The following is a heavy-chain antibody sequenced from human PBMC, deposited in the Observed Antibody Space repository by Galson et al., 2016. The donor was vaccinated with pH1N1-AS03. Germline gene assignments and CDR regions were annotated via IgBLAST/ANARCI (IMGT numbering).Heavy chain of an antibody. V-gene: IGHV5-51*01. CDR3: ARHSQCTRGTCYSSYFYALDV. J-gene: IGHJ6*02. CDR1: GYRISTYY. Sequence: QSGAEVKKPGESLNISCQGSGYRISTYYIAWVRQMPGKGLEWMGIFHPGDSDTKYHPSFQGLVTMSADKSTNTAYLHWSSLKASDTAIYYCARHSQCTRGTCYSSYFYALDVWGRGTAVTVS. D-gene: IGHD4-11*01. CDR2: FHPGDSDT.